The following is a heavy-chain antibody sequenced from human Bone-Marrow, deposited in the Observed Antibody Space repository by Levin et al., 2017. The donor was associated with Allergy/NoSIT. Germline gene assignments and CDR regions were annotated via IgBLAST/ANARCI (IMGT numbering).Heavy chain of an antibody. D-gene: IGHD2-21*01. Sequence: ASVKVSCKVSGNTLTDLSMHWVRQAPGKGLEWMAGFDTEDAEIVYAQQFQGRVTLTEDTSTDTAYMHLSSLTSEDTAMYYCATELGWMQRNWGQGTLVTVAS. J-gene: IGHJ4*02. CDR1: GNTLTDLS. CDR3: ATELGWMQRN. V-gene: IGHV1-24*01. CDR2: FDTEDAEI.